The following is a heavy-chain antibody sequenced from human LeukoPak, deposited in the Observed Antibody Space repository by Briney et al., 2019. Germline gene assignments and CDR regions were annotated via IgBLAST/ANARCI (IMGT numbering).Heavy chain of an antibody. CDR3: ARDLYYYDSSGNWFDP. J-gene: IGHJ5*02. D-gene: IGHD3-22*01. CDR2: INPNSGGT. CDR1: GYTFTGYY. Sequence: APVKVSCKASGYTFTGYYMHWVRQAPGQGLEWMGWINPNSGGTNYAQKFQGRVTMTRDTSISTAYMELSRLRSDDTAVYYCARDLYYYDSSGNWFDPWGQGTLVTVSS. V-gene: IGHV1-2*02.